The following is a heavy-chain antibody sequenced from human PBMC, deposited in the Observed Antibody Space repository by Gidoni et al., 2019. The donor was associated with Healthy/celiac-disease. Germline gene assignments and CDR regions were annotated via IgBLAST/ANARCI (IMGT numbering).Heavy chain of an antibody. Sequence: EVQLVESGGGLVKPGGSLRLSCAASGCTFSNAWMSWVRQAPGKGVEWVGRIKSKTYGVTTDYAAPVKGRFTISRDDSKNTLYLQMNSLKTEDTAVYYCTTDGTIQLWLQGQFDYWGQGTLVTVSS. J-gene: IGHJ4*02. CDR1: GCTFSNAW. CDR2: IKSKTYGVTT. D-gene: IGHD5-18*01. CDR3: TTDGTIQLWLQGQFDY. V-gene: IGHV3-15*01.